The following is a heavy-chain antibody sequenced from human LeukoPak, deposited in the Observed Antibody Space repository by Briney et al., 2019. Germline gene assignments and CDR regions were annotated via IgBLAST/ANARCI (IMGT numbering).Heavy chain of an antibody. CDR2: ISISGSTI. CDR1: GFTFSSYE. CDR3: AREDYDLWSGYNWFDP. D-gene: IGHD3-3*01. J-gene: IGHJ5*02. Sequence: PGGSLRLSCAASGFTFSSYEMNWVRQPPGKGLGWVSYISISGSTIYYADSVNGRFTISRENAKNSLYLQMNSLIAEDTAVYYCAREDYDLWSGYNWFDPWGQGTLVTVSS. V-gene: IGHV3-48*03.